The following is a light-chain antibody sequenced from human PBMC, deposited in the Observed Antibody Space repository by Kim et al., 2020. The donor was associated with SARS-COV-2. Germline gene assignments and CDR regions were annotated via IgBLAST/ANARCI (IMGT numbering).Light chain of an antibody. CDR1: QSLLHSNGYNY. V-gene: IGKV2-28*01. Sequence: DIVMTQSPLSLPVTPGEPASTSCRSSQSLLHSNGYNYLDWYLQKPGQSPQLLIYLGSNRASGVPDRFSGSGSGTDFTLKISRVEAEDVGVYYCMQALQTPYTFGQGTKLEI. J-gene: IGKJ2*01. CDR3: MQALQTPYT. CDR2: LGS.